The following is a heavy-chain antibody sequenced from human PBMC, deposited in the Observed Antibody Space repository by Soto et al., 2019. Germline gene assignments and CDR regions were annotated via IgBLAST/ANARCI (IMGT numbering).Heavy chain of an antibody. CDR3: ARQGYSSGWYHWFDP. Sequence: PGESLKISCKGSGYSFTNYWIGLVRQMPGKGLEWMGIIYPGDSDTRYSPSFQGQVTISADKSISTAYLQWSSLKASDTAMYYCARQGYSSGWYHWFDPWGQGTLVTVS. D-gene: IGHD6-19*01. J-gene: IGHJ5*02. CDR1: GYSFTNYW. V-gene: IGHV5-51*01. CDR2: IYPGDSDT.